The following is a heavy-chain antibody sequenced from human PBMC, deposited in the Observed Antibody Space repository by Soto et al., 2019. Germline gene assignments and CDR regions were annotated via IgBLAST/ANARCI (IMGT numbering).Heavy chain of an antibody. CDR3: TRPWIGYCSSTSCSDY. J-gene: IGHJ4*02. Sequence: EVQLVESGGGLVQPGGSLKLSCAASGFTFSGSTLHWVRQASGTGLEWVCRIKSKANNYATAYAASVNGRFTISRDDSKNTAYLRMTSLKTEDTAVYYCTRPWIGYCSSTSCSDYWGQGTLVTVSS. CDR1: GFTFSGST. D-gene: IGHD2-2*01. V-gene: IGHV3-73*01. CDR2: IKSKANNYAT.